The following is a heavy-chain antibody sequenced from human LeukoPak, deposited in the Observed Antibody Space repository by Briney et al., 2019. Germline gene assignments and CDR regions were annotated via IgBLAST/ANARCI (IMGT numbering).Heavy chain of an antibody. D-gene: IGHD5-12*01. J-gene: IGHJ4*02. CDR1: GGSISSSSYY. Sequence: PSETLSLTCTVSGGSISSSSYYWGWIRQPPGKGLEWIGSIYYSGSTYYNPSLKSRVTISVDTSKNQFSLKLSSVTAADTAVYYCASYVATTLYFDYWGQGTLVTVSS. CDR2: IYYSGST. CDR3: ASYVATTLYFDY. V-gene: IGHV4-39*07.